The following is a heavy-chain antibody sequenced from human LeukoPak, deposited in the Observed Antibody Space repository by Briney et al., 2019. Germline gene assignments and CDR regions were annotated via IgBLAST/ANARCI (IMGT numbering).Heavy chain of an antibody. J-gene: IGHJ6*03. D-gene: IGHD4-17*01. CDR2: IRSKTYGGAI. CDR1: GFFFGAYA. Sequence: PGGSLRLSCTTSGFFFGAYAMSWFRQAPGKGLEWVGFIRSKTYGGAIEYAASVKGRFTISRDDSKGIAYLQMNSLKTEDTAVYYCARDQLGGDPDDYYYYKDVWGKGTTVTVSS. CDR3: ARDQLGGDPDDYYYYKDV. V-gene: IGHV3-49*03.